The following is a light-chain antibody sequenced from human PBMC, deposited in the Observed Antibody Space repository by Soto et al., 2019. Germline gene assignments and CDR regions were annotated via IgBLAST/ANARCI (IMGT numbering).Light chain of an antibody. Sequence: EIVLTQSPGTLSLSPGERATLSCRASQSVSSNYLAWYQQMPGQAPRLLIYGASSRATDIPDRFSGSGSGPDFTLTISRLEPEDFAVYYCQQYDDSPSTFGQGTKLEIK. V-gene: IGKV3-20*01. J-gene: IGKJ2*01. CDR3: QQYDDSPST. CDR2: GAS. CDR1: QSVSSNY.